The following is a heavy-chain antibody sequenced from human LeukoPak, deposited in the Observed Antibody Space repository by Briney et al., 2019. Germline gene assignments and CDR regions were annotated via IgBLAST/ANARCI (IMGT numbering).Heavy chain of an antibody. D-gene: IGHD6-6*01. CDR2: INHSGST. CDR1: GGSFSGYY. CDR3: ARARGIAARAYYMDV. V-gene: IGHV4-34*01. J-gene: IGHJ6*03. Sequence: PSETLSLTCAVYGGSFSGYYWSWIRQPPGKGLEWIGEINHSGSTNYNPSLKSRVTISVDTSKNQFSLKLSSVTAADTAVYYCARARGIAARAYYMDVWGKGTTVTVSS.